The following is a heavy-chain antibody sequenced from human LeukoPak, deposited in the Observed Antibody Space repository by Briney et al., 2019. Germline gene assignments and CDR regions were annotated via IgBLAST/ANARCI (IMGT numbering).Heavy chain of an antibody. Sequence: ASVKVSCKASGYTFTGYYMHWVRQAPGQGLEWMGWINPNSGGTNYAQKFQGRVTMTRDTSISTAYMELSRLRSDDTAVYYCAREEVNYDYVWGSYFPYGSIDYWGQGTLVTVSS. J-gene: IGHJ4*02. CDR3: AREEVNYDYVWGSYFPYGSIDY. V-gene: IGHV1-2*02. CDR1: GYTFTGYY. D-gene: IGHD3-16*01. CDR2: INPNSGGT.